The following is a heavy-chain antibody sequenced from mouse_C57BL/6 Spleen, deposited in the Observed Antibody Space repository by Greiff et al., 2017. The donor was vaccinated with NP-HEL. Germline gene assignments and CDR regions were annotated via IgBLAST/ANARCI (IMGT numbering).Heavy chain of an antibody. CDR1: GYTFTSYD. D-gene: IGHD1-1*01. Sequence: QVQLKESGPELVKPGASVKLSCKASGYTFTSYDINWVKQRPGQGLGWIGWIYPRDGSTKYNEKFKGKATLTVDTSSSTAYMELHSLTSEDSAVYFCAREGATVVAHWYFDVWGTGTTVTVSS. CDR3: AREGATVVAHWYFDV. J-gene: IGHJ1*03. V-gene: IGHV1-85*01. CDR2: IYPRDGST.